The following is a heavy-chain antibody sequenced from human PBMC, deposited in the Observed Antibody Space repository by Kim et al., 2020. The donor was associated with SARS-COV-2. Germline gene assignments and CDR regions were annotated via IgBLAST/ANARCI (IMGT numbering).Heavy chain of an antibody. CDR1: GFTFSSYW. CDR3: ARVDSSSWYYFDY. D-gene: IGHD6-13*01. Sequence: GGSLRLSCAASGFTFSSYWMSWVRQAPGKGLEWVANIKQDGSEKYYVDSVKGRFTISRDNAKNSLYLQMNSLRAEDTAVYYCARVDSSSWYYFDYWGQGTLVTVSS. J-gene: IGHJ4*02. V-gene: IGHV3-7*01. CDR2: IKQDGSEK.